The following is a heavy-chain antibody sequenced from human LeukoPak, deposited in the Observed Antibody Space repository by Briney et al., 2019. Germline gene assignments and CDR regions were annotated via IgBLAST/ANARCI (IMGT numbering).Heavy chain of an antibody. D-gene: IGHD4-11*01. V-gene: IGHV4-59*01. CDR1: GGSINNYY. CDR2: IFYSGST. CDR3: ARLRGNYFPDY. J-gene: IGHJ4*02. Sequence: SETLSLTCTVSGGSINNYYWTWIRQPPGKGLEWIGYIFYSGSTNYNPSLKSRLTISVDTSKNQFSLKLSSVTAADTAVYYCARLRGNYFPDYWGQGTLVTASS.